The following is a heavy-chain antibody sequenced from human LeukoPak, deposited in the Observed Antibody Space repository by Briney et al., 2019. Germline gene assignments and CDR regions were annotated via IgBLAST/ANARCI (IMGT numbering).Heavy chain of an antibody. CDR2: TYNSGNT. J-gene: IGHJ3*01. CDR1: GGSISISGFY. Sequence: SETLSLTCSVSGGSISISGFYWNWIRQLPGKGLEWIGYTYNSGNTYYNPSFGSRVTISTDTSMNQFFLKSHSVTAADTAVYYCARSSGWRDALDFWGRGTMVTVSS. CDR3: ARSSGWRDALDF. V-gene: IGHV4-31*03. D-gene: IGHD6-19*01.